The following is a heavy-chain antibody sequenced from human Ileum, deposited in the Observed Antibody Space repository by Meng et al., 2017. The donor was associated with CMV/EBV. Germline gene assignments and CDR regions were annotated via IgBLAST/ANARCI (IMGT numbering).Heavy chain of an antibody. D-gene: IGHD3-10*01. CDR3: GRAGARGVPVDM. CDR2: LRTSGTT. J-gene: IGHJ4*02. Sequence: QRPESGPGLVQPSETLPLTCIVSGDSIGGYHWTWIRKPAGKGLEWIGRLRTSGTTDHNPPLKSRVTLSIDTSKNQFSLKLNSVTAADTAVYYCGRAGARGVPVDMWGQGTLVTVSS. CDR1: GDSIGGYH. V-gene: IGHV4-4*07.